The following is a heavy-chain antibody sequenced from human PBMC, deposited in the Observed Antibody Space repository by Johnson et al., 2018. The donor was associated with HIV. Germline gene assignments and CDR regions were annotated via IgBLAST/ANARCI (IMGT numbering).Heavy chain of an antibody. CDR1: GFIFDEYD. CDR2: ISYDGSNK. J-gene: IGHJ3*02. CDR3: AKDLGTGDDAFDI. Sequence: VQLVESGGGVVRPGGSLRLSCEGSGFIFDEYDMSWVRQTPGKGLEWVAVISYDGSNKYYADSVKGRFTISRDNSKNTLYLQMNSLRAEDTAVYYCAKDLGTGDDAFDIWGQGTMVTVSS. D-gene: IGHD7-27*01. V-gene: IGHV3-30*18.